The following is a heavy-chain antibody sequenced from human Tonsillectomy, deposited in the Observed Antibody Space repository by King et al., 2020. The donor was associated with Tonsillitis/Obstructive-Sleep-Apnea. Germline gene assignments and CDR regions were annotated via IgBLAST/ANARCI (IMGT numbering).Heavy chain of an antibody. Sequence: VQLVESGGGLVKPGGSLRLSCAASGFTFSDYYMSWIRQAPGKGLEWVSYISSSSSYTNYADSVKGRFTISRDNAKNSLYLQMNSLRAEDTAVYYCARGITIFGVVILDYYYYMDVWGKGTTVTVYS. CDR2: ISSSSSYT. J-gene: IGHJ6*03. D-gene: IGHD3-3*01. V-gene: IGHV3-11*05. CDR1: GFTFSDYY. CDR3: ARGITIFGVVILDYYYYMDV.